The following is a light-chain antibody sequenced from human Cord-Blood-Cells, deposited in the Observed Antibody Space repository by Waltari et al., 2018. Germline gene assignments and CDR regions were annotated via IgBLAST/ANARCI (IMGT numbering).Light chain of an antibody. J-gene: IGLJ2*01. CDR2: EVS. V-gene: IGLV2-8*01. Sequence: QSALTQTPPASGSPGQSVTIPCTGTSSDVGGYNHVSWYQQHPGKAPTLMIYEVSKRPSGVPDRFSGSKSGNTASLTVSGLQAEDEADYYCSSYAGSNNLVFGGGTKLTVL. CDR3: SSYAGSNNLV. CDR1: SSDVGGYNH.